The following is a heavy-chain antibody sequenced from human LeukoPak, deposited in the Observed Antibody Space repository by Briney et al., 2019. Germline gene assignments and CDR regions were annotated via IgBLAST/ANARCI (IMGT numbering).Heavy chain of an antibody. CDR1: GFNSEDHA. D-gene: IGHD1-14*01. J-gene: IGHJ4*02. CDR3: ATQQGGNPAY. V-gene: IGHV3-9*02. Sequence: GGSLRLSCVVSGFNSEDHAMHWVRQAPGKGLEWVSGIYWSSSGTGYADSVKGRFTVSRDSAKNSLYLQMNSLRPEDTALYYCATQQGGNPAYWGQGTLVTVSS. CDR2: IYWSSSGT.